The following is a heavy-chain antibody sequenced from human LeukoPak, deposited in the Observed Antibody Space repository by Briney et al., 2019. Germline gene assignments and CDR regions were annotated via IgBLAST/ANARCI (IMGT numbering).Heavy chain of an antibody. V-gene: IGHV1-2*02. D-gene: IGHD3-3*01. CDR2: INPNSGGT. CDR3: ARGPGVGLRFLEWLSRYGVDV. J-gene: IGHJ6*02. CDR1: GYTFTDYY. Sequence: GASVKVSFKASGYTFTDYYMHWVRQAPGQGLEWMGWINPNSGGTNSAQKFQGRVTMTRDTSISTAYLELSRLKSDDTAVYYCARGPGVGLRFLEWLSRYGVDVWGQGTTVTVSS.